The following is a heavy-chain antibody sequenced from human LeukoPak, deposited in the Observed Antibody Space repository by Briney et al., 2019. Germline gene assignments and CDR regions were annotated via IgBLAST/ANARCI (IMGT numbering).Heavy chain of an antibody. CDR3: ARWDPFYCSSTSCPLRD. D-gene: IGHD2-2*01. V-gene: IGHV1-69*05. Sequence: SVKVSCKASGGTFSSYAISWVRQAPGQGLEWMGRITPIFGTANYAQKFQGRVTITTDESTSTAYMELSSLRSEDTAVYYCARWDPFYCSSTSCPLRDWGQGTLVTVSS. CDR2: ITPIFGTA. J-gene: IGHJ4*02. CDR1: GGTFSSYA.